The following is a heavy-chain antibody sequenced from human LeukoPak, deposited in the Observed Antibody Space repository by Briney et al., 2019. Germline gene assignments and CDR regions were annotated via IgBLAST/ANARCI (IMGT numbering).Heavy chain of an antibody. D-gene: IGHD3-10*01. J-gene: IGHJ4*02. V-gene: IGHV3-23*01. Sequence: GGSLRLSCAASGVSFSNYAMSWVRQAPGKGLEWVSSIGAGGDVTYYADSVKGRFTLSRDNSKNTLYLQMNSLRSEDTAVYFCAKRGVVIRGLLVIGYHQEAYHYDFWGQGVLVTVSS. CDR1: GVSFSNYA. CDR3: AKRGVVIRGLLVIGYHQEAYHYDF. CDR2: IGAGGDVT.